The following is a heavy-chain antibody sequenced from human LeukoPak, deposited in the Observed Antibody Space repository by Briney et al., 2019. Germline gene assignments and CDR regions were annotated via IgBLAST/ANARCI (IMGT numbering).Heavy chain of an antibody. CDR3: ARGDGDYDWYFDL. CDR2: ISWNSGNI. D-gene: IGHD4-17*01. Sequence: GRSLRLSCTASGFTFDDYAMHWVRQPPGKGLEWVAGISWNSGNIDYADSLKGRFTISRDNAKNSLYLQMNSLRAEDTAVYYCARGDGDYDWYFDLWGRGTLVTVSS. J-gene: IGHJ2*01. V-gene: IGHV3-9*01. CDR1: GFTFDDYA.